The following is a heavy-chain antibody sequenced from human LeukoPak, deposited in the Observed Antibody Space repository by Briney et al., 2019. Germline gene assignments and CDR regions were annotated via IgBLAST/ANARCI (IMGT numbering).Heavy chain of an antibody. Sequence: GVSLRLSCAASGLTFSSYWMSWVRQARGKGLEWVANIKQDGSEKYYVDSVKGRFTISRDNAKNSLYLQMNSLRAEDTAVYYCARDRLSIAVAGPFDYWGQGTLVTVSS. CDR1: GLTFSSYW. CDR3: ARDRLSIAVAGPFDY. CDR2: IKQDGSEK. J-gene: IGHJ4*02. V-gene: IGHV3-7*01. D-gene: IGHD6-19*01.